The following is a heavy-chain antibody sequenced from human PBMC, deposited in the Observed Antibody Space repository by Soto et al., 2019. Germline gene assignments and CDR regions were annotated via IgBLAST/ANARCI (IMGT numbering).Heavy chain of an antibody. V-gene: IGHV3-30*18. CDR2: ISYDGSNK. D-gene: IGHD6-13*01. Sequence: GGSLRLSCAASGFTFSSYGMHWVRQAPGKGLEWVAVISYDGSNKYYADSVKGRFTISRDNYKNTLYLQMNSLRAEDTAVYYCAKDLRAAAGTAYYYYYGMDVWGQGTTVTVS. CDR3: AKDLRAAAGTAYYYYYGMDV. CDR1: GFTFSSYG. J-gene: IGHJ6*02.